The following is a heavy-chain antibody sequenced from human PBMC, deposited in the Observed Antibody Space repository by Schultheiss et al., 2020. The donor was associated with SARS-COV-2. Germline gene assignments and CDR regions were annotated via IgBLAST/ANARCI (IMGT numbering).Heavy chain of an antibody. V-gene: IGHV4-61*08. Sequence: SQTLSLTCSVSGGSISNGGYYWTWIRQHPGRGLEWIGYIYYSGSSNYNPSLKSRVTMSVDTSKNQLSLKLRSVTAADTAVYYCARGPPGGGYHYYGMDVWGQGTKVTVSS. CDR2: IYYSGSS. CDR1: GGSISNGGYY. J-gene: IGHJ6*02. D-gene: IGHD3-10*01. CDR3: ARGPPGGGYHYYGMDV.